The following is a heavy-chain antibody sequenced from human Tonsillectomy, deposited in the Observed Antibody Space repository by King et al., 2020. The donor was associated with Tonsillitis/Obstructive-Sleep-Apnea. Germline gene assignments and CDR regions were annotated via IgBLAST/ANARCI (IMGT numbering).Heavy chain of an antibody. V-gene: IGHV4-61*01. CDR1: GGSVSDSSYY. J-gene: IGHJ4*02. Sequence: QLQESGPGLVKPSETLSLTCTVSGGSVSDSSYYWSWVRRPPGKGLEWIAYIYYTGSTRYSPSLKSRATISIDTSKNQISLKLNSVTAADTAVYFCEGNGFCTGGACSPYYFDYWGQGALVTVSS. D-gene: IGHD2-8*02. CDR2: IYYTGST. CDR3: EGNGFCTGGACSPYYFDY.